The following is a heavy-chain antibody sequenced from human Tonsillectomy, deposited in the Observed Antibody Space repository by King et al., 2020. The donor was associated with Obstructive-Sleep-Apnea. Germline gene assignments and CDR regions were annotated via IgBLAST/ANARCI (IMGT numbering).Heavy chain of an antibody. Sequence: VQLVESGGGLVQPGGSLRLSCAASGFTFSSYWMSWVRQAPGKGLEWVANIKQDGSEKYYVDSVKGRFTISRDNAKNSLYLQMNSLRAEDTAVYYCARDCSGGSCYPHYYYGMDVWGQGTTVTVSS. J-gene: IGHJ6*02. V-gene: IGHV3-7*01. CDR3: ARDCSGGSCYPHYYYGMDV. CDR1: GFTFSSYW. CDR2: IKQDGSEK. D-gene: IGHD2-15*01.